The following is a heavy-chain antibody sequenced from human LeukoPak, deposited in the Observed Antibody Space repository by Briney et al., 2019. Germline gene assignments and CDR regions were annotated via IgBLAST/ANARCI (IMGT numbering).Heavy chain of an antibody. Sequence: PSETLSLTCTVSGGSIRSGSYYWSWIRQPAGKGLEWIGRIYTSGSTNYNPSLKSRVTISVDTSKNQFSLKLSSVTAADTAVYYCARHIRYFDWLSTPVWFDPWGQGTLVTVSS. CDR3: ARHIRYFDWLSTPVWFDP. J-gene: IGHJ5*02. CDR1: GGSIRSGSYY. D-gene: IGHD3-9*01. CDR2: IYTSGST. V-gene: IGHV4-61*02.